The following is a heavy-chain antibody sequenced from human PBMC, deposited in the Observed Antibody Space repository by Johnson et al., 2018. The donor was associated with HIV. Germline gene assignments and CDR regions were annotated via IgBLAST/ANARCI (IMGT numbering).Heavy chain of an antibody. J-gene: IGHJ3*02. CDR3: ARDRHSRSFDAFDI. V-gene: IGHV3-66*01. CDR1: GFTVSSNY. D-gene: IGHD6-6*01. Sequence: EMQLVESGGGLVQPGGSLRLSCAASGFTVSSNYMSWVRQAPGKGLEWVSVIYSGGSTYYADSVKGRFTISRDNSKNTLYLQMNSLRAEDTAVYYCARDRHSRSFDAFDIWGQGTMVTVSS. CDR2: IYSGGST.